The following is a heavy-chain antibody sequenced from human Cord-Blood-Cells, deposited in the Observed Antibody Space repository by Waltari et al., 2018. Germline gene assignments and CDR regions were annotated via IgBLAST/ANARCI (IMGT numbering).Heavy chain of an antibody. D-gene: IGHD3-3*01. J-gene: IGHJ4*02. Sequence: CAASGFSFSSYSMNWVRQAPGKGLNWVSYIRSSSSTIYYADSVKGRFTISRDNAKNSLYLQMNSLRDEDTAVYYCARVAPTYYDFWSGYYDYWGQGTLVTVSS. CDR1: GFSFSSYS. CDR3: ARVAPTYYDFWSGYYDY. V-gene: IGHV3-48*02. CDR2: IRSSSSTI.